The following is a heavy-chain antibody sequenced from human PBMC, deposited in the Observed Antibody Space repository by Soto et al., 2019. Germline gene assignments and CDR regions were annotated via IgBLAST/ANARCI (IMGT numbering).Heavy chain of an antibody. D-gene: IGHD3-16*02. CDR1: GGSISSYY. V-gene: IGHV4-59*01. Sequence: SETLSLTCTVSGGSISSYYWSWIRQPPGKGLEWIGYIYYSGCTNYNPSLKSRVTISVDTSKNQFSLKLSSVTAADTAVYYCARDREGDDYVWGSYRYTSYYGMDVWGQGTTVTVSS. CDR3: ARDREGDDYVWGSYRYTSYYGMDV. CDR2: IYYSGCT. J-gene: IGHJ6*02.